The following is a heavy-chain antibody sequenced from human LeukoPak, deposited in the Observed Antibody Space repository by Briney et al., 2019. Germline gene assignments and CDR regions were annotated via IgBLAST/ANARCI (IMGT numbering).Heavy chain of an antibody. Sequence: GSLRLSCAASGFPFSSYWMSWVRPAPGKGLGWGANIKQDGREKYYVDSVKGRFTISRDNPKNSLYLQMNSMRAEDTAVYYCARASVLRYFDWFNPRYYYYGMDVWGQGTTVTVSS. V-gene: IGHV3-7*01. CDR2: IKQDGREK. CDR3: ARASVLRYFDWFNPRYYYYGMDV. CDR1: GFPFSSYW. D-gene: IGHD3-9*01. J-gene: IGHJ6*02.